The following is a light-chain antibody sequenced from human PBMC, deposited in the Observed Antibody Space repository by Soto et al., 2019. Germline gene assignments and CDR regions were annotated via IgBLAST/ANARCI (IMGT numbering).Light chain of an antibody. CDR1: KIGDKS. CDR2: DDN. V-gene: IGLV3-21*02. CDR3: QVWDGSSEHYV. J-gene: IGLJ1*01. Sequence: SSELTQPPSVSAAPGQTARISCGGNKIGDKSVHWYQQRPGQAPVLVVYDDNDRPSGIPERFSGSNSGNTATLTISRVEAGDEADYYCQVWDGSSEHYVFGTGTKLTVL.